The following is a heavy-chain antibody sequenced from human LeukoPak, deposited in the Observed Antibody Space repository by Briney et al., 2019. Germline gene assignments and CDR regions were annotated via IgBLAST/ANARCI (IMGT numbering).Heavy chain of an antibody. CDR3: ARVAITMVQGLTIDAFDI. J-gene: IGHJ3*02. D-gene: IGHD3-10*01. Sequence: SVSLSCTVSGYTLTGYYMHWVRQAPGQGLEWMGLINLTSGGTNYAQKFQGRVTMTRDMSISTASMELSRPRSDDTAVYYCARVAITMVQGLTIDAFDIWGQGTMVTVSS. CDR1: GYTLTGYY. V-gene: IGHV1-2*02. CDR2: INLTSGGT.